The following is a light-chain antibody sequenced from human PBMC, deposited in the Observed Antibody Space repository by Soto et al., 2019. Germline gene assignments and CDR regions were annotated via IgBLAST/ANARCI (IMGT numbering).Light chain of an antibody. V-gene: IGKV3-20*01. J-gene: IGKJ4*01. CDR2: GTS. CDR3: QQYGSSPLT. CDR1: QSVSSSY. Sequence: EIVLTQCPGTLSLSPGERATLSCRASQSVSSSYLAWYQQKPGQAPRLLISGTSSRATGIPDRFSGGGSGTDLTLTISRLEPEEFAMYFCQQYGSSPLTFGGGTKVEIK.